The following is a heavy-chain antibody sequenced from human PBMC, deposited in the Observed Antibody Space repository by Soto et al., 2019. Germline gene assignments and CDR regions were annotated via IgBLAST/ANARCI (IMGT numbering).Heavy chain of an antibody. CDR1: GFTFSSYG. V-gene: IGHV3-30*18. D-gene: IGHD3-3*01. CDR3: AKEITVFGVVPFDY. J-gene: IGHJ4*02. CDR2: ISYDGSNK. Sequence: SLRLSCAASGFTFSSYGMHWVRHAPGKGLEWVAVISYDGSNKYYADSVKGRFTISGDNSKNRLYLQMNSLRGEDTAMYYCAKEITVFGVVPFDYWGQGILVTVSS.